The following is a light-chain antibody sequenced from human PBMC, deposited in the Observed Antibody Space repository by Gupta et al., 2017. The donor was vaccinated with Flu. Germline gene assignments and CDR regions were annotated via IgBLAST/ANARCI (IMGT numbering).Light chain of an antibody. J-gene: IGLJ2*01. CDR2: QDT. V-gene: IGLV3-1*01. CDR3: QAWHISTVV. CDR1: NLGDKY. Sequence: SYELTQPPSVSVSPGQTASITCPGDNLGDKYVCWYQQKPGQTPAMVIYQDTKRPSGIPERFSASNAGKTATLTISGTLPADEADYYCQAWHISTVVFGGGTKLTVL.